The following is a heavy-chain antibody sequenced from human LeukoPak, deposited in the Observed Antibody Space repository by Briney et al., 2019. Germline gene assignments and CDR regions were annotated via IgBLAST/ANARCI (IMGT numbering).Heavy chain of an antibody. D-gene: IGHD6-13*01. J-gene: IGHJ4*02. CDR2: ISWNSGSI. V-gene: IGHV3-9*01. CDR3: AKDLGSSWLYYFDY. Sequence: GGSLRLSCAASGFTFDDYAMHWVRQAPGKGLGWVSGISWNSGSIGYADSVKGRFTISRDNAKNSLYLQMNSLRAEDTALYYCAKDLGSSWLYYFDYWGQGTLVTVSS. CDR1: GFTFDDYA.